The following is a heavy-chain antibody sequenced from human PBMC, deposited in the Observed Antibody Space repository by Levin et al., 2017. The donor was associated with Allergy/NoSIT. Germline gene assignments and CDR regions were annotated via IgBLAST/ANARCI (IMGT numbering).Heavy chain of an antibody. J-gene: IGHJ5*02. CDR1: GFTFSSYA. Sequence: SCAASGFTFSSYAMSWVRQAPGKGLEWVSAISGSGGSTYYADSVKGRFTISRDNSKNTLYLQMNSLRAEDTAVYYCAKDPLVGDVTGWFDPWGQGTLVTVSS. CDR3: AKDPLVGDVTGWFDP. D-gene: IGHD2-8*02. CDR2: ISGSGGST. V-gene: IGHV3-23*01.